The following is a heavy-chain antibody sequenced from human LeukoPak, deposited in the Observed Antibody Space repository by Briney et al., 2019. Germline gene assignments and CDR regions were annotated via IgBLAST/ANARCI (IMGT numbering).Heavy chain of an antibody. D-gene: IGHD6-19*01. CDR2: ISGRDYST. J-gene: IGHJ5*01. CDR3: AKPLVAVAGGDYDS. CDR1: GFTFSTYA. V-gene: IGHV3-23*01. Sequence: PGGSLRLSCVASGFTFSTYAMSWVRQSPGKGLECVSTISGRDYSTFYADSVKGRFTISRDNSKNTLYLEMSRLSAEDSAVYYCAKPLVAVAGGDYDSWGQGTLVTVSS.